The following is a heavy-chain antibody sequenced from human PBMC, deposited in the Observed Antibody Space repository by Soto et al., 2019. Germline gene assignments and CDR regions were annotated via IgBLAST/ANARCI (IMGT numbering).Heavy chain of an antibody. D-gene: IGHD3-22*01. CDR2: IYPGDSDT. CDR1: GYSFTSYW. Sequence: GESLKISCKGSGYSFTSYWIGWVRQMPGKGLEWMGIIYPGDSDTRYSPSFQGQVTISADKSISTAYLQWSSLKASDTAMYYCARHVSGDSSGYQTYYFDYWGQGTLVTVSS. J-gene: IGHJ4*02. V-gene: IGHV5-51*01. CDR3: ARHVSGDSSGYQTYYFDY.